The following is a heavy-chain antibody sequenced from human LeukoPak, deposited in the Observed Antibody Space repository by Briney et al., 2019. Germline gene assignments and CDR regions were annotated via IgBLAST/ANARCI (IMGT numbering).Heavy chain of an antibody. CDR3: ARGDYYGSGSYYY. J-gene: IGHJ4*02. D-gene: IGHD3-10*01. CDR2: IYHSGST. Sequence: SETLSLTCTVSGYSISSGYYWGWIRQPPGKGLEWIGSIYHSGSTYYNPSLKSRVTISVDTSKDQFSLKLSSVTAADTAVYYCARGDYYGSGSYYYWGQGTLVTVSS. V-gene: IGHV4-38-2*02. CDR1: GYSISSGYY.